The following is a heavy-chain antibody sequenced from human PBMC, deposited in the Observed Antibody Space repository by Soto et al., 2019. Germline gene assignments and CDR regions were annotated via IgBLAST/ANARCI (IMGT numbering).Heavy chain of an antibody. CDR2: ISYDGSNK. CDR1: GFTFSSYA. V-gene: IGHV3-30-3*01. D-gene: IGHD2-15*01. CDR3: ARDGAGYCSGGSCQAYYYGMDV. Sequence: QVQLVESGGGVVQPGRSLRLSCAASGFTFSSYAIHWVRQAPGKGLEWVAVISYDGSNKYYADSVKGRFTISRDNSKNTLYLQMNSLRAEDTAVYYCARDGAGYCSGGSCQAYYYGMDVWGQGTTVTVSS. J-gene: IGHJ6*02.